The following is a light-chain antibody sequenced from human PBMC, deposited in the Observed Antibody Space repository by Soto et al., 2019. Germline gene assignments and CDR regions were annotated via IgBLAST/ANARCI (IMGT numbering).Light chain of an antibody. CDR2: DAS. CDR3: QQSDNWPKT. V-gene: IGKV3-15*01. Sequence: EIVMTQSPATLSLSPGETATLSCSASQSVNSNLAWYQQKPGQAPRLLISDASTRAAGLPARFSGSGAGTEFTLNISSLESEEFAVYFCQQSDNWPKTFGQGTKVEIK. CDR1: QSVNSN. J-gene: IGKJ1*01.